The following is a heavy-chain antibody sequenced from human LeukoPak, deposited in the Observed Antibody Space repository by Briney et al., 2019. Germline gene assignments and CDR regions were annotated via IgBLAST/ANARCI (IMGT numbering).Heavy chain of an antibody. J-gene: IGHJ6*02. V-gene: IGHV1-24*01. CDR2: FDPEDGET. CDR3: ATPYSGSYYVDYYYYGMDV. CDR1: GYTLTELS. D-gene: IGHD1-26*01. Sequence: GASVKVSCKVSGYTLTELSMHWVRQAPGKGLEWMGGFDPEDGETIYAQKFQGRVTMTEDTSTDTAYMELSSLRSEDTAVYYCATPYSGSYYVDYYYYGMDVWGQGTTVTVSS.